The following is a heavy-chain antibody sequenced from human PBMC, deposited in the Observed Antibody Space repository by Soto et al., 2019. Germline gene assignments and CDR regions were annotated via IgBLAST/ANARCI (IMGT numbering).Heavy chain of an antibody. V-gene: IGHV3-66*01. CDR3: ARDMVRGVTIIGSGDAFDI. CDR2: IYSGGST. D-gene: IGHD3-10*01. CDR1: GFTVSSNY. J-gene: IGHJ3*02. Sequence: GGSLRLSCAASGFTVSSNYMSWVRQAPGKGLEWVSVIYSGGSTYYADSVKGRFTISRDNSKNTLYLQMNSLRAEDTAVYYCARDMVRGVTIIGSGDAFDIWGQGTMVTVSS.